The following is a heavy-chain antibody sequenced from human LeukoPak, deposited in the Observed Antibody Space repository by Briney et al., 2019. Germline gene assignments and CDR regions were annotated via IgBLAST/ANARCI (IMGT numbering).Heavy chain of an antibody. V-gene: IGHV1-18*01. CDR2: ISAHNGNT. J-gene: IGHJ3*02. D-gene: IGHD6-13*01. CDR3: ARVLSAAGTLAFDI. Sequence: ASVKVSCKASGYTFTSYGISWVRQAPGQGLEWMGWISAHNGNTNYAQKLQGRVTMTTDTSTSTAYMELRSLRSDDTAVYYCARVLSAAGTLAFDIWGQGTMVTVSS. CDR1: GYTFTSYG.